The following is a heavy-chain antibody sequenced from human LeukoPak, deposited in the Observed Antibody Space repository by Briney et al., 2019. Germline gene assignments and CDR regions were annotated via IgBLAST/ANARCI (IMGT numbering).Heavy chain of an antibody. J-gene: IGHJ6*02. CDR1: GFTFSSYA. D-gene: IGHD1/OR15-1a*01. V-gene: IGHV3-30*04. Sequence: PGGSLRLSCAASGFTFSSYAMHWVRQAPGKGLEWVAVISYDGSNKYYADSVKGRFTIPRDNSKNTLYLQMNSLRAEDTAVYYCARGQQYYGMDVWGQGTTVAVSS. CDR3: ARGQQYYGMDV. CDR2: ISYDGSNK.